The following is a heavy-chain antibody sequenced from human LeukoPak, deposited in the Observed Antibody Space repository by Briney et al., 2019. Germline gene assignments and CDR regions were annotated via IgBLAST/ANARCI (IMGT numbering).Heavy chain of an antibody. CDR2: INHSGST. J-gene: IGHJ4*02. D-gene: IGHD1-26*01. V-gene: IGHV4-34*01. CDR3: ARHGRWELRFPYYFDY. CDR1: GGSFSGYY. Sequence: SEXXSLTCAVYGGSFSGYYWSWIRQPPGKGLEWIGEINHSGSTNYNPSLKSRVTISVDTSKNQFSLKLSSVTAADTAVYYCARHGRWELRFPYYFDYWGQGTLVTVSS.